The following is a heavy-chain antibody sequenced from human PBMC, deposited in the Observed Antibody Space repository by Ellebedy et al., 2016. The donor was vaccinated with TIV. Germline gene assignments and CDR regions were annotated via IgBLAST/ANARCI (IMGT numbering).Heavy chain of an antibody. Sequence: ASVKVSCKGSGYSFTNYWIGWVRQMPGKGLEWMGIIYPGDSDTRYSPSFQGQVTISADRSINTAYLQWISLKASDNAMYYCARIVETVMVFDCWGQGTLVTVSS. CDR3: ARIVETVMVFDC. V-gene: IGHV5-51*01. J-gene: IGHJ4*02. CDR2: IYPGDSDT. CDR1: GYSFTNYW. D-gene: IGHD5-18*01.